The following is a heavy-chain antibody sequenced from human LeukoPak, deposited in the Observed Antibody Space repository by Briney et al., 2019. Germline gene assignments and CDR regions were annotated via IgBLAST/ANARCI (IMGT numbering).Heavy chain of an antibody. Sequence: SETLSLTCTVSGGSISSGSYYWSWIRQPAGKGLEWIGRIYTSGSTNYNPSLKSRVTISVDTSKNQFSLKLSSVTAADTAVYYCARVTPGYYYGMDVWGQGTTVTVSS. J-gene: IGHJ6*02. D-gene: IGHD2-21*02. V-gene: IGHV4-61*02. CDR3: ARVTPGYYYGMDV. CDR2: IYTSGST. CDR1: GGSISSGSYY.